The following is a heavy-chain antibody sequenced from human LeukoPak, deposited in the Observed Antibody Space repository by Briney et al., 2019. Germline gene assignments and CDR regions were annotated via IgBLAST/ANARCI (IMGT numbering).Heavy chain of an antibody. V-gene: IGHV4-59*02. CDR3: ASLGYSYGRGRFDP. CDR2: IYYSGST. D-gene: IGHD5-18*01. Sequence: SETLSLTCTVSGGSVSSSYWSWIRQAPGKGLEWIGYIYYSGSTNYNPSLKSRVTISVDTSKKQFSLKVSSVTAADTAVYYCASLGYSYGRGRFDPWGQGTLVTVSA. CDR1: GGSVSSSY. J-gene: IGHJ5*02.